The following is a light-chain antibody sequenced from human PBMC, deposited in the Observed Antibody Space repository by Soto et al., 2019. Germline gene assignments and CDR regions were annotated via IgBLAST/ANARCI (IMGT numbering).Light chain of an antibody. Sequence: IPMTQSPSTLSGSVGDRVTITCRGSQSISSGLAWYQQKPGKAPKVLIYDASSLQSGVPSRFSGSGSGTEFTLTISSLQPEDFAIYYCQQYNSYSPWTFGQGTKVDIK. CDR3: QQYNSYSPWT. J-gene: IGKJ1*01. V-gene: IGKV1-5*01. CDR2: DAS. CDR1: QSISSG.